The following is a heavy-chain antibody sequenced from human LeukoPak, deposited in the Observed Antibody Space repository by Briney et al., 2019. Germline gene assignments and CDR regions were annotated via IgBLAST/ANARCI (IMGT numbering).Heavy chain of an antibody. CDR1: GFTFSGSA. J-gene: IGHJ4*02. V-gene: IGHV3-48*01. D-gene: IGHD1-26*01. CDR2: ISGTSSTI. Sequence: PGGSLRLSCAASGFTFSGSAMSWVRQAPGKGLEWVSCISGTSSTIYYADSVKGRFTISRDNAKTSLYLQMISLRAEDTAVYYCARRQGTTMLDFWGQGTLVTVSS. CDR3: ARRQGTTMLDF.